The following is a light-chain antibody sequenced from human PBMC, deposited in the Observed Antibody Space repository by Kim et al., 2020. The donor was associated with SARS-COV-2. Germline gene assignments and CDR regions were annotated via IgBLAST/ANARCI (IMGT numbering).Light chain of an antibody. CDR3: QQRSNWPST. Sequence: EIVLTQSPATLSLSPGERATLSCRASQSVCSYLAWYQQKPGQAPRLLIYDASNRATCIPARFSGSGSGTDFTLTISSLEPEDFAVYYCQQRSNWPSTFGGGTKVDIK. CDR2: DAS. V-gene: IGKV3-11*01. CDR1: QSVCSY. J-gene: IGKJ4*01.